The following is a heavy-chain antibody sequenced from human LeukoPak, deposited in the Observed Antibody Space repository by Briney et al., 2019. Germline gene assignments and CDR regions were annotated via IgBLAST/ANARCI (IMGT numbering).Heavy chain of an antibody. D-gene: IGHD3-3*01. CDR3: ATGDRLWSGYYYYYYYMDV. CDR1: GFTFSSYG. Sequence: GGSLRLSCAASGFTFSSYGMHWVRQAPGKGLEWVAVIWYDGSNKYYADSVKGRFTISRDNSKNTLYLQMNSLRAEDTAVYYCATGDRLWSGYYYYYYYMDVWGKGTTVTVSS. CDR2: IWYDGSNK. J-gene: IGHJ6*03. V-gene: IGHV3-30*02.